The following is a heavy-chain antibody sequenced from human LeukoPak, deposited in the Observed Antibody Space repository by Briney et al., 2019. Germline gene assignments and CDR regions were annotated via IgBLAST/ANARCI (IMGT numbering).Heavy chain of an antibody. D-gene: IGHD3-10*01. J-gene: IGHJ4*02. CDR3: AKAASGAVDY. CDR1: GFTFDDYV. V-gene: IGHV3-9*01. CDR2: ISWNSGSI. Sequence: GGSLRLSCAASGFTFDDYVMFWVRQAPGKGLEWVSGISWNSGSIGYADSVKGRFTISRDNSKNSLYLQMNSLRAEDTALYYCAKAASGAVDYWGQGTLVTVSS.